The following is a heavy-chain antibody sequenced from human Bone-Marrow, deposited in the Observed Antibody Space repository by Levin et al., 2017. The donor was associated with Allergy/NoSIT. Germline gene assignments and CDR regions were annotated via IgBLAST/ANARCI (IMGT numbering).Heavy chain of an antibody. CDR3: TRDRRDGYNYVDI. D-gene: IGHD5-24*01. V-gene: IGHV4-59*01. Sequence: KSSETLSLTCTVSGGSISNYYWSWIRQSPGKGLEWIGYISYSGTTESNPSLKSRVTISVDTSKNQLSLKLNSVTAADTAVYYCTRDRRDGYNYVDIWGQGTLVTVSS. CDR2: ISYSGTT. J-gene: IGHJ4*02. CDR1: GGSISNYY.